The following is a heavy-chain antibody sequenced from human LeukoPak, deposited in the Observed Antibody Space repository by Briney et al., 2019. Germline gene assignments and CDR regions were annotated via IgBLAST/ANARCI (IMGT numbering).Heavy chain of an antibody. CDR2: INHSGST. CDR3: ARVHVVVPAAMLRVRDYYYGMDV. CDR1: GGSFSGYY. Sequence: SETLSLTCAVYGGSFSGYYWSWIRQPPGKGLEWIGEINHSGSTNYNPSLKSRVTISVDTSKNQFSLKLSSVTAADTAVYYCARVHVVVPAAMLRVRDYYYGMDVWGQGTTVTVSS. D-gene: IGHD2-2*01. J-gene: IGHJ6*02. V-gene: IGHV4-34*01.